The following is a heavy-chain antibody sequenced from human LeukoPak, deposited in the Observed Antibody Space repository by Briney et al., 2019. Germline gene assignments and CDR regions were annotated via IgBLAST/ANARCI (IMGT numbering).Heavy chain of an antibody. D-gene: IGHD3-10*01. Sequence: SETLSLTCTVSGGSISSGDYYWSWIRQPPGKDLEWIGYIYYSGSTYYNPSLKSRVTISVDTSKNQFSLKLSSVTAADTAVYYCARGRVSMVRGVIITMPYYFDYWGQGTLVTVSS. CDR2: IYYSGST. J-gene: IGHJ4*02. V-gene: IGHV4-30-4*01. CDR1: GGSISSGDYY. CDR3: ARGRVSMVRGVIITMPYYFDY.